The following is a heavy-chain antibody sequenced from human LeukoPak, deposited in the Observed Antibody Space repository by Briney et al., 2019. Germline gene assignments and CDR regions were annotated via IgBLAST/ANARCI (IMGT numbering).Heavy chain of an antibody. CDR3: GRGGKVEQLVLAR. J-gene: IGHJ4*02. V-gene: IGHV3-74*01. D-gene: IGHD6-13*01. CDR1: GFTFSNYW. Sequence: GGSLRLPCAASGFTFSNYWMHWVRQAPGKGLVWVSRVNSDGSSTSYADPVKGRFTISRDNAKNTVYLQMNSLRAEDTAVYYCGRGGKVEQLVLARWGQGSLVTVSS. CDR2: VNSDGSST.